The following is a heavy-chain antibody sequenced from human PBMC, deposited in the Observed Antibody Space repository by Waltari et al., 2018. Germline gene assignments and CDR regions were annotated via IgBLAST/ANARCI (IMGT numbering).Heavy chain of an antibody. Sequence: QVQLQESGPGLVKPSGTLSLTCAVSGGSISSSNWWSWVRQPPGKGLEWIGEIYHSGSTNYNPSLKSRVTISVDKSKNQFSLKLSSVTAADTAVYYWAREHIVVVTAYWYFDLWGRGTLVTVSS. D-gene: IGHD2-21*02. CDR3: AREHIVVVTAYWYFDL. CDR1: GGSISSSNW. CDR2: IYHSGST. V-gene: IGHV4-4*02. J-gene: IGHJ2*01.